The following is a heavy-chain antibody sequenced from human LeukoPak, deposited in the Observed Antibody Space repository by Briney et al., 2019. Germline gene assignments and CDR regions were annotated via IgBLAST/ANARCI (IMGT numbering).Heavy chain of an antibody. CDR3: ASSPLYCSSTSCYSHAFDI. Sequence: PSETLSLTCTVSGGSISSYYWSWIRQPPGKGLEWIGYIYYSGSTNYNPSLKSRVTISVDTSKKQFSLKLSSMTAADTAVYYCASSPLYCSSTSCYSHAFDIWGQGTMVTVSS. CDR2: IYYSGST. V-gene: IGHV4-59*01. CDR1: GGSISSYY. J-gene: IGHJ3*02. D-gene: IGHD2-2*01.